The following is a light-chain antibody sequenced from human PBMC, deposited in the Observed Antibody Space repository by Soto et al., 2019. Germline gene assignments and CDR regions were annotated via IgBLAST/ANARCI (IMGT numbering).Light chain of an antibody. V-gene: IGLV2-23*01. CDR1: SSDVGSYNL. CDR3: HSYDTSLSVV. J-gene: IGLJ2*01. Sequence: QSVLTQPASVSGSPGQSITISCTGTSSDVGSYNLVSWYQQHPGKAPKLMIYEGSKRPSGVSNRFSGSKSGNTASLTISGLQAEDEADYYCHSYDTSLSVVFGGGTKVTVL. CDR2: EGS.